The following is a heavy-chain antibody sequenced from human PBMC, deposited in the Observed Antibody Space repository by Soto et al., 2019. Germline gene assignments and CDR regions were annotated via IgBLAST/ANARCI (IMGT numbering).Heavy chain of an antibody. V-gene: IGHV3-23*01. CDR2: ISGSGGST. Sequence: GGSLRLSCAASGFTFSSYAMSWVRQAPGKGLEWVSAISGSGGSTYYADSVKGRFTISRDNSKNTLYLQMNSLRAEDTAVYYCAKHLLGSKKQYSYGFDYWGQGTLVTVSS. D-gene: IGHD5-18*01. CDR3: AKHLLGSKKQYSYGFDY. CDR1: GFTFSSYA. J-gene: IGHJ4*02.